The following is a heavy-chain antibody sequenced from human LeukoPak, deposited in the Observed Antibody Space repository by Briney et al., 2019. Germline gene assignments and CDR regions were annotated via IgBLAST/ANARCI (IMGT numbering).Heavy chain of an antibody. J-gene: IGHJ4*02. Sequence: TLSLTCTVSGGSISSGDYYWSWIRQPPGKGLEWSGYIYYRGSTYYNPSRKSRVTQAVDTSTNQFSLKLSSVTAADTAVYYCARARDSGYYYDSSGYYYFDYWGQGTLVTVSS. V-gene: IGHV4-30-4*08. CDR3: ARARDSGYYYDSSGYYYFDY. D-gene: IGHD3-22*01. CDR1: GGSISSGDYY. CDR2: IYYRGST.